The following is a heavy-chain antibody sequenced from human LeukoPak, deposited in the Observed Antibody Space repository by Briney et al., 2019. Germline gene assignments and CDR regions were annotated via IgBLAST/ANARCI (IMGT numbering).Heavy chain of an antibody. CDR1: GGSFSGYY. D-gene: IGHD2-15*01. V-gene: IGHV4-34*01. CDR2: INHSGST. CDR3: ARSELVRREDRYCSGGSCYHLDYFDY. Sequence: SETLSLTCAVYGGSFSGYYWSWIRQPPGKGLEWIGEINHSGSTNYNPSLKSRVTLSVDTSKNQFSLKLSSVTAADTAVYYCARSELVRREDRYCSGGSCYHLDYFDYWGQGTLVTVSS. J-gene: IGHJ4*02.